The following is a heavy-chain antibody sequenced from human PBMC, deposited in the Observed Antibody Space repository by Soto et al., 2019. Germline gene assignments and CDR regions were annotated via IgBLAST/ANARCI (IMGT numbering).Heavy chain of an antibody. D-gene: IGHD1-26*01. CDR3: ARDMPSGAGSLDGCDY. CDR2: VYHSGTT. J-gene: IGHJ4*02. Sequence: KASETLSLTCSVSGVSITGSYWSWIRQPPGKTLEWIGYVYHSGTTTYNPSLKSRVSISVDTSKNQFSLRLTSVIAADTAVYYCARDMPSGAGSLDGCDYWCQGTLVTVSS. CDR1: GVSITGSY. V-gene: IGHV4-59*01.